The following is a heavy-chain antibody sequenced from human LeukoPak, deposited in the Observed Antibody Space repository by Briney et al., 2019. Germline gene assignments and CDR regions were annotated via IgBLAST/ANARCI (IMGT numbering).Heavy chain of an antibody. D-gene: IGHD3-9*01. CDR1: GFTISSYA. J-gene: IGHJ3*02. CDR3: AKDVLRYFDWLFEFNAFDI. CDR2: ISYDGSNK. Sequence: PGRSLRLSCAASGFTISSYAMHWVRQAPGKGLEWVAVISYDGSNKYYADSVKGRFTISRDNSKNTLYLQMNSLRAEDTAVYYCAKDVLRYFDWLFEFNAFDIWGQGTMVTVSS. V-gene: IGHV3-30-3*01.